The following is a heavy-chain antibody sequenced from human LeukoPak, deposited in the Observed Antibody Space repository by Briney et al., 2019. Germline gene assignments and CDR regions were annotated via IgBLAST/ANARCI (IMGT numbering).Heavy chain of an antibody. Sequence: PGGSLRLSCAASGFTFSSYWMTWVRQAPGKGLEWVANIKQDGSEKYYVDSMKGRFTISRDNAKNSLYLQMNSLRAEDTAVYYCARDGFGVLSLSHAFDIWGQGTMVTVSS. J-gene: IGHJ3*02. CDR2: IKQDGSEK. V-gene: IGHV3-7*01. CDR3: ARDGFGVLSLSHAFDI. CDR1: GFTFSSYW. D-gene: IGHD3-10*01.